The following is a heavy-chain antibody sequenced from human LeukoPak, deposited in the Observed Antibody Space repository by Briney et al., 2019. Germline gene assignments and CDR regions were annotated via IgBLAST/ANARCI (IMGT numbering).Heavy chain of an antibody. D-gene: IGHD2-2*01. CDR3: ATSRTFDY. CDR2: IKQDGSEK. Sequence: GGSLRLSCTASGFTFSSYWMNWVRQAPGKGLEWVANIKQDGSEKYYVDSVKGRFTISRDNTKNSLYLQMNNLRTGDTAVYYCATSRTFDYWGQGTLVTVSS. J-gene: IGHJ4*02. CDR1: GFTFSSYW. V-gene: IGHV3-7*01.